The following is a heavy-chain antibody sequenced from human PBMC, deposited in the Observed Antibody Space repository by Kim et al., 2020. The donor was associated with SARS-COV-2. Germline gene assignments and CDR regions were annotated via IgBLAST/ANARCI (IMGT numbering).Heavy chain of an antibody. CDR2: IKQDGSEK. Sequence: GGSLRLSCVASGFTFSSYWMSWVRQAPGKGLEWVANIKQDGSEKYYVDSVKGRFTISRDNPKNSLYLQMNSLRAEDTAMDYCARTKGGIDWGSPFDYWG. D-gene: IGHD3-16*01. CDR3: ARTKGGIDWGSPFDY. J-gene: IGHJ4*01. V-gene: IGHV3-7*03. CDR1: GFTFSSYW.